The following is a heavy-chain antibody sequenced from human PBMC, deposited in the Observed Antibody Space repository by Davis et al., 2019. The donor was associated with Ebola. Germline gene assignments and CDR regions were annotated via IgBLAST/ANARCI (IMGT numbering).Heavy chain of an antibody. Sequence: MPSETLPLTCTVSGCSISSGDYYWSWIRQPPGKGLEWIGYIYYSGSTYYNPSLKSRVTTSVDTSKNQFSLKLSSVTAADTAVYYCARGRPAAIARPPWFDPWGQGTLVTVSS. J-gene: IGHJ5*02. CDR3: ARGRPAAIARPPWFDP. CDR2: IYYSGST. D-gene: IGHD2-2*01. V-gene: IGHV4-30-4*01. CDR1: GCSISSGDYY.